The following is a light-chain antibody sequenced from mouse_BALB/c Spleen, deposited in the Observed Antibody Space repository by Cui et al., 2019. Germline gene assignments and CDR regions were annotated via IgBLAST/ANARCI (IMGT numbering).Light chain of an antibody. CDR1: SSVSY. V-gene: IGKV4-55*01. Sequence: QIVLTQPPAIMSASPGEKVTMTCSASSSVSYMYWYQQKPGSSPKPLIYDTSNLASGVPVRFSGSGSGTSYSLTISRMEAEDAATYYCQQWSSYPPTFGGGTKLEIK. CDR3: QQWSSYPPT. J-gene: IGKJ2*01. CDR2: DTS.